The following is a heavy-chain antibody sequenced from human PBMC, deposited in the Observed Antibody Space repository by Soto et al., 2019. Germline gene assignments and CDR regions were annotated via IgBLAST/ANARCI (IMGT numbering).Heavy chain of an antibody. V-gene: IGHV1-69*13. CDR2: IIPIFGTA. CDR3: ARDPRFDP. Sequence: GASVKGSCKASRGSFGSYAMSWVRQAPGQGLEWMGGIIPIFGTANYAQKFQGRVTITADESTSTAYMELSSLRSEDKAVYYCARDPRFDPWGQGTLVTVSS. J-gene: IGHJ5*02. CDR1: RGSFGSYA.